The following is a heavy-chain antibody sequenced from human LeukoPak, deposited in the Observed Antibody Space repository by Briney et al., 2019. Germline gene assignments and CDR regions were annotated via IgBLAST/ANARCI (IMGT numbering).Heavy chain of an antibody. CDR3: VKGYYDFDY. V-gene: IGHV3-30*18. CDR2: ITYDGSNK. J-gene: IGHJ4*02. CDR1: GFTFNSYR. D-gene: IGHD3-3*01. Sequence: PGRSLRLSCAASGFTFNSYRMQGPRQAPGKGLEWVAVITYDGSNKYYADSVKGRFTMSRDNSKNTLYLQMNSLRTEDTAAYYCVKGYYDFDYWGQGTLVTVSS.